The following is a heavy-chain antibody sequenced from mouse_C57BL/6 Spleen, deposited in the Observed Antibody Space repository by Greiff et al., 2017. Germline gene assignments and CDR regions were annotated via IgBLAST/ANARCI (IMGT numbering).Heavy chain of an antibody. D-gene: IGHD1-1*01. J-gene: IGHJ4*01. CDR2: IDPSDSET. CDR3: ARDLRDYAMDY. CDR1: GYTFTSYW. Sequence: QVQLQQPGAELVRPGSSVKLSCKASGYTFTSYWMHWVKQRPIQGLEWIGNIDPSDSETHYNQKFKDKATLTVDKSSSTAYMQLSSLTSEDSAVYYCARDLRDYAMDYWGQGTSVTVSS. V-gene: IGHV1-52*01.